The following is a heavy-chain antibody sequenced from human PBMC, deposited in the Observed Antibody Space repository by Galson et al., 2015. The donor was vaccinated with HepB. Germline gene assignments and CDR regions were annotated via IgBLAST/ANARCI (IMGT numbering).Heavy chain of an antibody. CDR2: INNSSSYI. V-gene: IGHV3-21*01. J-gene: IGHJ6*02. CDR3: ASLLAYCGGDCSSNYYFYGMDV. Sequence: SLRLSCAASGFTFSSYSMNWVRQAPGKGLEWVSSINNSSSYIYYADSVRGRFTISRDNAKNSLYLQMNSLRAEDTAVYYCASLLAYCGGDCSSNYYFYGMDVWGQGITVTVSS. CDR1: GFTFSSYS. D-gene: IGHD2-21*02.